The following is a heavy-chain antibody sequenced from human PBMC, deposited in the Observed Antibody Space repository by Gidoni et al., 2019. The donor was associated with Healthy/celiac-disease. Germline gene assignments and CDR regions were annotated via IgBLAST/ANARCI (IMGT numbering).Heavy chain of an antibody. J-gene: IGHJ4*02. CDR1: GFTFDDYT. D-gene: IGHD3-22*01. V-gene: IGHV3-43*01. Sequence: EVQLVESGGVVVQPGGSLRLSCAASGFTFDDYTMPWVRQAPGKGLEWVSLISWDGGSTYYADSVKGRFTISRDNSKNSLYLQMNSLRTEDTALYYCAKDSSDSSGYYPQDNYFDYWGQGTLVTVSS. CDR3: AKDSSDSSGYYPQDNYFDY. CDR2: ISWDGGST.